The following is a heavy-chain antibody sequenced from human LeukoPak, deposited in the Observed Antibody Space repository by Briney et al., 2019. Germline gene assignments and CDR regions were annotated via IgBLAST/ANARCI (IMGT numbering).Heavy chain of an antibody. V-gene: IGHV1-8*02. CDR3: ARGYYYDSSGYYYDFDY. Sequence: PEASVKVSCKASGYTFTSYDINWVRQATGQGLEWMGWMNPNSGNTGYAQKFQGRVTMTRNTSISTAYMELSSLRSGDTAVYYCARGYYYDSSGYYYDFDYWGQGTLVTVSS. J-gene: IGHJ4*02. CDR1: GYTFTSYD. D-gene: IGHD3-22*01. CDR2: MNPNSGNT.